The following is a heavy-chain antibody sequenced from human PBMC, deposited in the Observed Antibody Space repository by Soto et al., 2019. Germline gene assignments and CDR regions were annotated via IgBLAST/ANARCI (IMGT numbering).Heavy chain of an antibody. CDR3: ARDLLRCSSTSCGGPLDY. V-gene: IGHV3-33*01. CDR1: GFTFSSYG. J-gene: IGHJ4*02. D-gene: IGHD2-2*01. CDR2: IWYDGSNK. Sequence: GGSLRLSCAASGFTFSSYGMHWVRQAPGKGLEWVAVIWYDGSNKYYVDSVKGRFTISRDNSKNTLYLQMNSLRAEDTAVYYCARDLLRCSSTSCGGPLDYWGQGTLVTVSS.